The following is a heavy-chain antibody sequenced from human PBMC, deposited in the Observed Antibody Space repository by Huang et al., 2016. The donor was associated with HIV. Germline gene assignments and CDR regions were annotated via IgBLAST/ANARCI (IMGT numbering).Heavy chain of an antibody. CDR3: ARQPPVVGVLSFGVPQPRPSYYLDI. V-gene: IGHV4-39*01. CDR2: VYYTEKP. Sequence: QLQLQESGPGLVKPSETLSLTCTVSGGSIRSDYFWGWVRQAPGKGLQWIGSVYYTEKPYYNPFHKSRVTFSIGTSNNLFTLNLNSVTAADTAVYFCARQPPVVGVLSFGVPQPRPSYYLDIWGQGTLLTVSS. CDR1: GGSIRSDYF. D-gene: IGHD3-10*01. J-gene: IGHJ4*02.